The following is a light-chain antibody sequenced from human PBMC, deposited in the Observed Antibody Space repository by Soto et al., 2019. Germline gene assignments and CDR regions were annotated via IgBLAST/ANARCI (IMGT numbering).Light chain of an antibody. V-gene: IGKV3-20*01. CDR3: QQYDKSPRT. Sequence: EIVLTQSPGTLSLSPGERATLSFRATQSLNSFYVARYQHKPGQAPRLLIYGASNRSTGIPASFSGSGSGTDFNLTISRLETDDLALYYCQQYDKSPRTFGQGTKVEIK. CDR1: QSLNSFY. J-gene: IGKJ1*01. CDR2: GAS.